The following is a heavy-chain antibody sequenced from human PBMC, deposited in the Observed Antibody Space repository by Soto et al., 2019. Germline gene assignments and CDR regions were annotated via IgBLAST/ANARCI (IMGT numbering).Heavy chain of an antibody. CDR3: TTDRRWGLTPDY. CDR1: GFTFSNAW. D-gene: IGHD2-15*01. Sequence: EVQLVESGGGLVKPGGSLRLSCAASGFTFSNAWMSWVRQAPGKGLEWIGHIKSKTNGGTTDYAAPVKGRFTMSRDVSSNPRYLQMDSLKTEDTAVYYCTTDRRWGLTPDYWGQGTLVTVSS. J-gene: IGHJ4*02. V-gene: IGHV3-15*01. CDR2: IKSKTNGGTT.